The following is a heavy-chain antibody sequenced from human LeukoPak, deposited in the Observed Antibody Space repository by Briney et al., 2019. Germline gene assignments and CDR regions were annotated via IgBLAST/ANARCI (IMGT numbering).Heavy chain of an antibody. CDR3: AKSHRLWFGEHRPDYFDY. Sequence: GGSLGLSCGASGFTFSSYGMYWVRQAPGKGLEWVAGISYDGSNKHYADSVKGRFTISRDNSKNTLYLQMSSLRAEDTAVYYCAKSHRLWFGEHRPDYFDYWGQGTLVTVSS. J-gene: IGHJ4*02. CDR2: ISYDGSNK. V-gene: IGHV3-30*18. D-gene: IGHD3-10*01. CDR1: GFTFSSYG.